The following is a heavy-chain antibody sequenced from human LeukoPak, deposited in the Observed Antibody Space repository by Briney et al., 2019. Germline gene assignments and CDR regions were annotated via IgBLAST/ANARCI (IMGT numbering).Heavy chain of an antibody. Sequence: GGSLRLSCAASGFTFSDYYMSWIRQAPGKGLEWVSYISSSGSTIYYADSVKGRFTISRDNSKNTLYLQMNSLRAEDTAVYYCAKDPPYSSSSTSLESLGSPDADYWGQGTLVTVSS. CDR2: ISSSGSTI. CDR3: AKDPPYSSSSTSLESLGSPDADY. CDR1: GFTFSDYY. V-gene: IGHV3-11*04. D-gene: IGHD6-6*01. J-gene: IGHJ4*02.